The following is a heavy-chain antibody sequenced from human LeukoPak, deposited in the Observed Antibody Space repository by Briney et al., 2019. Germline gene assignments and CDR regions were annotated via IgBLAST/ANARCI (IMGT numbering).Heavy chain of an antibody. CDR2: IIPIFGTA. CDR1: GGTFSSYA. J-gene: IGHJ6*03. V-gene: IGHV1-69*13. D-gene: IGHD6-6*01. CDR3: ARADGAARPYYYYYYMDV. Sequence: SVKVSCKASGGTFSSYAISWVRQAPGQGLEWMGGIIPIFGTANYAQKFQGRVTITADESTSTAYMELSSLRSEDTAVYYCARADGAARPYYYYYYMDVWGKGTTVTVSS.